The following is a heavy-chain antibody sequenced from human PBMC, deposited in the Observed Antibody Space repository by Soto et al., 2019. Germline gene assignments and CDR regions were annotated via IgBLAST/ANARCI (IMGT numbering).Heavy chain of an antibody. CDR3: ARLGFSGDYYYGMDV. J-gene: IGHJ6*02. CDR1: GYSFTNYW. V-gene: IGHV5-51*01. D-gene: IGHD6-25*01. CDR2: IYPGDSDT. Sequence: PGESLKISCNGSGYSFTNYWIGWVRQMPGKGLEWMGIIYPGDSDTRYSPSFQGQVTISADKSISTAYLQWSSLKASDTAMHYCARLGFSGDYYYGMDVWGQGTTVTVSS.